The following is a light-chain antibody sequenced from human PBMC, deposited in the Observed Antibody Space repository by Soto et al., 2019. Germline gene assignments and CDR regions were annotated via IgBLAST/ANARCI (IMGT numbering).Light chain of an antibody. V-gene: IGLV2-14*01. J-gene: IGLJ3*02. CDR2: EVT. Sequence: QSALTQPASVSGSPGQSITISCTGTSSDVGGYNYVFWYQQHPGKAPKLMIYEVTNRPSGVSNRFSGSKSGNTAYLTISGLQAEDEADYYCSSYTSNNPWVFGGGTKLTVL. CDR3: SSYTSNNPWV. CDR1: SSDVGGYNY.